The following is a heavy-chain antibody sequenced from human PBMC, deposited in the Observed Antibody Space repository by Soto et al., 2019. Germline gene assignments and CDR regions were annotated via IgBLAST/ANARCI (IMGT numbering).Heavy chain of an antibody. V-gene: IGHV3-53*02. CDR2: IYSGGST. CDR1: GFTVSSNY. CDR3: ARSGPRQYSSSSFGYYGMDV. Sequence: EVQLVETGGGLIQPGGSLRLSCAASGFTVSSNYMSWVRQAPGKGLEWVSVIYSGGSTYYADSVKGRFTISRDNSKNTLDLQMNSLRAEDTAVYYCARSGPRQYSSSSFGYYGMDVWGQGTTVPVSS. J-gene: IGHJ6*02. D-gene: IGHD6-13*01.